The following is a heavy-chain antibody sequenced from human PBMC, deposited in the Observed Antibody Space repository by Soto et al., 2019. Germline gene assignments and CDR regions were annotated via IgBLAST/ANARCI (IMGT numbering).Heavy chain of an antibody. CDR2: INAFNGNT. V-gene: IGHV1-18*01. D-gene: IGHD3-16*02. J-gene: IGHJ4*02. CDR3: ARVPTSCRYLVFYFAY. Sequence: QVQLVQSGPEVTKPGASVKVSCKASGYAFTNYGITWVRQAPGQGLEWVGWINAFNGNTNYAQKLHDRATITTDTSTTPAYIDLNSLRSDDTPVYYCARVPTSCRYLVFYFAYWGQGSLVTVSS. CDR1: GYAFTNYG.